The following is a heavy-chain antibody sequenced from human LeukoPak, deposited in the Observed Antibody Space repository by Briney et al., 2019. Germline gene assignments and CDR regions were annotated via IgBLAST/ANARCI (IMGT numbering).Heavy chain of an antibody. V-gene: IGHV3-48*04. CDR3: ARTRDYYYMDV. Sequence: GGSLRLSCAASGFTFRSYSMNWVRQAPGKGLEWVSYISSSSSTIYYADSVKGRFTISRDNAKNSLYLQMNSLRAEDTAVYYCARTRDYYYMDVWGKGTTVTVSS. J-gene: IGHJ6*03. CDR1: GFTFRSYS. CDR2: ISSSSSTI.